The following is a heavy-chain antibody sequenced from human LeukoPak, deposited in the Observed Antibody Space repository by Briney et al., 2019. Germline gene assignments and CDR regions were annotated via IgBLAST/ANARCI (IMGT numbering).Heavy chain of an antibody. J-gene: IGHJ4*02. D-gene: IGHD3-16*01. CDR2: VKQDGSEK. CDR3: ARDPFGTFNAGFDL. V-gene: IGHV3-7*01. Sequence: GGSLRLSCAASGFTFSTSWMSWVRQAPGKWLEWVANVKQDGSEKYYVDSVEDRFTISRDNAKNSLYLQMNRLRAEDTAVYYCARDPFGTFNAGFDLWGQGALVIVSA. CDR1: GFTFSTSW.